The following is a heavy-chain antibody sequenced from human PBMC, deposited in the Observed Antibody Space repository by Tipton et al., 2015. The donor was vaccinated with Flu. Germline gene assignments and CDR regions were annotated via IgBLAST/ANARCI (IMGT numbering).Heavy chain of an antibody. Sequence: SLRLSCAASGFTFSNYWMHWVRQAPGKGLVWVSRLNSDGTSINYADSVKGRFTVSRDNAKNTLYLQMNSLRAEDTAVYYCVRDASTRPPDSGDHAVGYWGQGTLVTVSS. D-gene: IGHD4-17*01. J-gene: IGHJ4*02. V-gene: IGHV3-74*01. CDR1: GFTFSNYW. CDR2: LNSDGTSI. CDR3: VRDASTRPPDSGDHAVGY.